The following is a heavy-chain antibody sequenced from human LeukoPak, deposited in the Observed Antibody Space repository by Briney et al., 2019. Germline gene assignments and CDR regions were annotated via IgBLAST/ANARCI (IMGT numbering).Heavy chain of an antibody. J-gene: IGHJ5*02. CDR1: GGSFSGYY. CDR2: INHSGST. CDR3: ARGLPVAVSNWFDP. V-gene: IGHV4-34*01. D-gene: IGHD6-19*01. Sequence: PSETLSLTCAVYGGSFSGYYWSWIRQPPGKGLEWMGEINHSGSTNYNPSLKSRVTISVDTSENQFSLKLSSVTAADTAVYYCARGLPVAVSNWFDPWGQGTLVTVSS.